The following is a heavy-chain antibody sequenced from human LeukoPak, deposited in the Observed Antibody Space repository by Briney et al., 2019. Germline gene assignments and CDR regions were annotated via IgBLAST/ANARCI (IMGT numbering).Heavy chain of an antibody. Sequence: GESLKISCKGSGYSFTSYWIGWVRQMPGKGLEWMGIIYPGDSDTRYSPSFQGQVTISADKSISTAYLQWSSLKASDTAMYYCARAYCSSTSCYSNRFDPWGQGTLVTVSS. CDR1: GYSFTSYW. CDR2: IYPGDSDT. CDR3: ARAYCSSTSCYSNRFDP. J-gene: IGHJ5*02. D-gene: IGHD2-2*01. V-gene: IGHV5-51*01.